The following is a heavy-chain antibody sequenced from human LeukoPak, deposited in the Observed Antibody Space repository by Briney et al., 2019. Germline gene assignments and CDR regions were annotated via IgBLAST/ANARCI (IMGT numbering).Heavy chain of an antibody. J-gene: IGHJ4*02. CDR2: ISGSGGST. Sequence: GGSLRLSCAASGFTFSSYAMSWVRQAPGKGLEWVSAISGSGGSTYYADSVKGRFTISRDNSKNTLYLQMNSLRAEDTAVYYCARGRGGYSYGSFDYWGQGTLVTVS. CDR3: ARGRGGYSYGSFDY. D-gene: IGHD5-18*01. V-gene: IGHV3-23*01. CDR1: GFTFSSYA.